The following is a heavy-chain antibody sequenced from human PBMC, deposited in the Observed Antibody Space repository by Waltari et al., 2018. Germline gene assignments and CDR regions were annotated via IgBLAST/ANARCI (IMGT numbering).Heavy chain of an antibody. D-gene: IGHD3-3*01. CDR2: INPNSCGT. V-gene: IGHV1-2*06. Sequence: QVQLVQSGAEVKKPGASVKVSCKASGYTFTGHYMHWVRQAPGQGLEWMGRINPNSCGTNYAQKFQGRVTMTRDTSISTAYMELSRLRSDDTAVYYCARGVVNYFDYWGQGTLVTVSS. CDR3: ARGVVNYFDY. CDR1: GYTFTGHY. J-gene: IGHJ4*02.